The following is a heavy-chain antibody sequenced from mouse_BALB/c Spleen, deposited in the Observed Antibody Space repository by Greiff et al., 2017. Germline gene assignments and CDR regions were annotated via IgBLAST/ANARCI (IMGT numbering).Heavy chain of an antibody. CDR1: GFTFSSYG. V-gene: IGHV5-6-3*01. CDR3: ARDTTTVVGY. CDR2: INSNGGST. D-gene: IGHD1-1*01. Sequence: EVQLVESGRGLVQPGGSLKLSCAASGFTFSSYGMSWVRQTPDKRLELVATINSNGGSTYYPDSVKGRFTISRDNAKNTLYLQMSSLKSEDTAMYYCARDTTTVVGYWGQGTTLTVSS. J-gene: IGHJ2*01.